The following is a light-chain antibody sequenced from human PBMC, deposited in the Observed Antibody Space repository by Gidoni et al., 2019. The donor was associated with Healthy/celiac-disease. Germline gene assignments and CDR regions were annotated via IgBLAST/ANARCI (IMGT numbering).Light chain of an antibody. CDR1: QSVSSY. V-gene: IGKV3-11*01. CDR3: QQRSNWPYT. J-gene: IGKJ2*01. CDR2: DAS. Sequence: ENVLPPSPATLSLSPGERATLSCRASQSVSSYLAWYQQKPGQAPRLLIYDASNRATGIPARFSGSGSGTDFTLTISSLEPEDFAVYYCQQRSNWPYTFXQXTKLEIK.